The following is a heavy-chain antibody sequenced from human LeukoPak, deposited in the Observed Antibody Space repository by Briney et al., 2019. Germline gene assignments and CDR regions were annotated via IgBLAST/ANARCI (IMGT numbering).Heavy chain of an antibody. CDR2: VTNNGGNK. V-gene: IGHV3-23*01. CDR1: GFTFSSYA. CDR3: ARLMPPVDCSRTSCFGFDY. J-gene: IGHJ4*02. Sequence: PGGSLRLSCTASGFTFSSYAMSWVRQAPGKGLEWVSAVTNNGGNKYYADSVKGRFTISRDNSKDTLYLQMNSLRAEDAAVYYCARLMPPVDCSRTSCFGFDYWDQGTLVTVSS. D-gene: IGHD2-2*01.